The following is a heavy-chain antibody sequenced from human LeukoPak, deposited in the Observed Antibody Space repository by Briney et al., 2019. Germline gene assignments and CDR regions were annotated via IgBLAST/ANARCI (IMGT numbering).Heavy chain of an antibody. J-gene: IGHJ6*02. V-gene: IGHV1-69*04. CDR3: ARDQRLTAPPPYVVDV. Sequence: GASVTVSFTASAGTFTISAITWVRQPPGQGLEWMGSIIPGLNITNYAQKFQDRVTITSDTSTSTAYMELSSLRSEEAAVYYCARDQRLTAPPPYVVDVGGQGTTVTVS. D-gene: IGHD5-18*01. CDR2: IIPGLNIT. CDR1: AGTFTISA.